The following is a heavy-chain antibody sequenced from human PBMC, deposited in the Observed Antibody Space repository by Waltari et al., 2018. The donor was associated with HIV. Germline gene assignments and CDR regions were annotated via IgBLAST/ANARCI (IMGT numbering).Heavy chain of an antibody. CDR1: GYTFTSYY. CDR2: INPSGGST. V-gene: IGHV1-46*01. D-gene: IGHD1-26*01. J-gene: IGHJ4*02. CDR3: ATRSLVGATTPGGYYCDY. Sequence: QVQLVQSGAEVKKPGASVKVSCKASGYTFTSYYMHWVRQAPGQGLEWMGIINPSGGSTSYAQKFQGRVTMTRDTSTSTVYMELSSLRSEDTAVYYCATRSLVGATTPGGYYCDYWGQGTLVTVSS.